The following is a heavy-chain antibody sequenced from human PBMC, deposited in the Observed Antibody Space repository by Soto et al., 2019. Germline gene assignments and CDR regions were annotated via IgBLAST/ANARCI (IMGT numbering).Heavy chain of an antibody. D-gene: IGHD2-15*01. J-gene: IGHJ5*02. Sequence: GGSLRLSCAASGFTFSSYAMHWVRQAPGKGLEWVAVISYDGSNKYYADSMKGRFTISRDNSKNKLYLQMNSLRAEDTAVYYCARDRSPPRYCSGGSCHPNSGWFDPWGQGTLVTVSS. CDR3: ARDRSPPRYCSGGSCHPNSGWFDP. CDR2: ISYDGSNK. CDR1: GFTFSSYA. V-gene: IGHV3-30-3*01.